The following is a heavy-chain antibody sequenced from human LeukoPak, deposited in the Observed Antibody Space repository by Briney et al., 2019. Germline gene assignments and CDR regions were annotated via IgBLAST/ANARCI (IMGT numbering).Heavy chain of an antibody. D-gene: IGHD6-19*01. CDR1: GFIFSSYG. CDR2: ITGSTYST. J-gene: IGHJ4*02. Sequence: GGSLRLSCAASGFIFSSYGMSWVRQAPGEGLEWISGITGSTYSTYYADSVRGRFTISRDNSKNTLYLQMNSLRAEDTAVYYCARVHSSGLDYWGQGTLVTVSS. V-gene: IGHV3-23*01. CDR3: ARVHSSGLDY.